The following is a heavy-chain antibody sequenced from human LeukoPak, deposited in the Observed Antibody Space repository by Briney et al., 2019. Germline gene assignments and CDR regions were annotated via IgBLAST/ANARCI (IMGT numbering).Heavy chain of an antibody. CDR3: ATQGMVTEYFDY. J-gene: IGHJ4*02. V-gene: IGHV3-66*02. CDR1: GFTVSSNY. D-gene: IGHD4-23*01. CDR2: IYSGGST. Sequence: GGSLRLSCAASGFTVSSNYMSWVRQAPGKGLEWVSVIYSGGSTYYADSVKGRFTISRDNSKNTLYLQMNSLRAEDTAVYYCATQGMVTEYFDYWGQGTLVTVSS.